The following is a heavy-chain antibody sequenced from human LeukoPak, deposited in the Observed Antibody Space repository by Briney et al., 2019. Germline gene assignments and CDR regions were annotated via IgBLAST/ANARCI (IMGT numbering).Heavy chain of an antibody. V-gene: IGHV3-48*04. CDR1: GFTFSDYD. CDR2: ISHSNGKS. J-gene: IGHJ4*02. Sequence: GGSLRLSCATSGFTFSDYDMHWVRQAPGKGLEWISSISHSNGKSYFADSVKGRFGISRDNANRSLYLEMNSLRAEDTAVYYCAREWDSWGQGTLVTVSS. CDR3: AREWDS.